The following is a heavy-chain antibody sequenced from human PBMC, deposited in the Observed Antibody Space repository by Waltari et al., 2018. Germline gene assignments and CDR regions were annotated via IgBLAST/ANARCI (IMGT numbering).Heavy chain of an antibody. CDR2: CEPERRDT. CDR1: GYSLPELS. V-gene: IGHV1-24*01. CDR3: ATDWGYCSDDSCYVGERGDY. Sequence: VQLIQSGAEVKKPGASVRLSCKVSGYSLPELSIHWVRQPPVKGLEWMGGCEPERRDTTYAQRFQGRVTMTEDTSTDTAYMELRSLTSEDTAVFYCATDWGYCSDDSCYVGERGDYWGQGTLVTVSS. D-gene: IGHD2-15*01. J-gene: IGHJ4*02.